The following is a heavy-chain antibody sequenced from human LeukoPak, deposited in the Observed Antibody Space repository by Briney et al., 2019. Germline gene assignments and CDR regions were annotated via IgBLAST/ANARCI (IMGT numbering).Heavy chain of an antibody. D-gene: IGHD4-17*01. CDR3: ARELPTTASPFDY. CDR1: GGTFISYA. J-gene: IGHJ4*02. V-gene: IGHV1-69*01. CDR2: IIPIFGTA. Sequence: SVKVSCKASGGTFISYAISWVRQAPGQGLEWMGGIIPIFGTANYAQKFQGRVTITADESTSTAYMELSSLGSEDTAVYYCARELPTTASPFDYWGQGTLVTVSS.